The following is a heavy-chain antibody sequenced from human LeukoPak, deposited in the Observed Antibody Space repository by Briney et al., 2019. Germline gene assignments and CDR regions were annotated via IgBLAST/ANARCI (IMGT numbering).Heavy chain of an antibody. D-gene: IGHD6-19*01. CDR3: ARGRWSAVAGTIYDY. V-gene: IGHV4-34*01. J-gene: IGHJ4*02. CDR2: INHSGST. CDR1: GGSFSGYY. Sequence: SETLSLTCAVYGGSFSGYYWSWIRQPPGKGLEWIGEINHSGSTNYNPSLKSRVTISVDTSKNQFSLKLSSVTAADTAVYYCARGRWSAVAGTIYDYWGQGTLVTVSS.